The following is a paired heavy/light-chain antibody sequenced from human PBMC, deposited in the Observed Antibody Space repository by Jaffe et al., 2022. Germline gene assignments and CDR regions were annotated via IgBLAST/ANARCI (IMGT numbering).Light chain of an antibody. CDR1: SGSVSTTYY. CDR2: HTN. CDR3: ALYMGSGISV. V-gene: IGLV8-61*01. J-gene: IGLJ3*02. Sequence: QTVVTQEPSFSVSPGGTVTLTCGLSSGSVSTTYYPSWYQQTPGQAPRTLIYHTNTRSSGVPDRFSGSILGNQAALTITGAQASDESDYYCALYMGSGISVFGGGTKLTVL.
Heavy chain of an antibody. J-gene: IGHJ4*02. D-gene: IGHD3-10*01. Sequence: QVQLVESGGGVVQPGGSLRLSCAASGFTLSYYGMYWVRQAPGKGLEWVTFMRNDGTNKYYADSVKGRFTISRDTSKNTLYLQMNSLRAEDTAVYYCAKDTYYYGSETSATIDYWGQGTLVTVSS. V-gene: IGHV3-30*02. CDR1: GFTLSYYG. CDR3: AKDTYYYGSETSATIDY. CDR2: MRNDGTNK.